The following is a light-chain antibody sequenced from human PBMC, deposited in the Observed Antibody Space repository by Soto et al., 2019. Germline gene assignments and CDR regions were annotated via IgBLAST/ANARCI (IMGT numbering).Light chain of an antibody. CDR1: SSDVGGYKY. Sequence: QSALTQPASVSGSPGQSITISCTGTSSDVGGYKYVSWYQQHPGKAPKLMIYEVSHRPSGVSNRFSGSKSGNTASLTISGLQAEDEADYYCSSYTRSSKVVFGGATKLTVL. V-gene: IGLV2-14*01. CDR2: EVS. J-gene: IGLJ2*01. CDR3: SSYTRSSKVV.